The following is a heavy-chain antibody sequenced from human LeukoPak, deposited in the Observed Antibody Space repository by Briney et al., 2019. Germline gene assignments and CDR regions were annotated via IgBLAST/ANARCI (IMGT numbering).Heavy chain of an antibody. D-gene: IGHD1-26*01. V-gene: IGHV3-21*01. CDR3: ARKFSGSYAGGAFDI. CDR2: ISSSSSYI. J-gene: IGHJ3*02. CDR1: GFTFSSYS. Sequence: GGSLRLSCAASGFTFSSYSMNWVRQAPGKGLEWVSSISSSSSYIYYADSVKGRFTISRDNAKNSLYLQMNSLRAEDTAVYYCARKFSGSYAGGAFDIWGQGTMVTVSS.